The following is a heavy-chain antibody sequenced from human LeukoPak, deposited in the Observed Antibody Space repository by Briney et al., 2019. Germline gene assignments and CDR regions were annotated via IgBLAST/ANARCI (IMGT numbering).Heavy chain of an antibody. CDR3: ARHFSSGSYGRPELDY. CDR1: GGSISSSSYY. CDR2: IYYSGST. V-gene: IGHV4-39*01. D-gene: IGHD5-18*01. J-gene: IGHJ4*02. Sequence: SETLSLTCTVSGGSISSSSYYWGWIRQPPGKGLEWIGSIYYSGSTYYNPSLKSRVTISVDTSKNQFSLKLSSVTAADTAVYYCARHFSSGSYGRPELDYWGQGTLVTVSS.